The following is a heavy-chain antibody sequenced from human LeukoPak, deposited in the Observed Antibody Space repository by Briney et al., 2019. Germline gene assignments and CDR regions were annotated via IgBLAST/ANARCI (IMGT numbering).Heavy chain of an antibody. CDR1: GFTFDDYA. Sequence: GRSLRLSCAASGFTFDDYAMNWVRQAPGKGLEWVSSISSSSSYIYYADSVKGRFTISRDNAKNSLYLQMNSLRAEDTAVYYCARDLLSSGWYQYDYWGQGTLVTVSS. CDR3: ARDLLSSGWYQYDY. V-gene: IGHV3-21*01. D-gene: IGHD6-19*01. J-gene: IGHJ4*02. CDR2: ISSSSSYI.